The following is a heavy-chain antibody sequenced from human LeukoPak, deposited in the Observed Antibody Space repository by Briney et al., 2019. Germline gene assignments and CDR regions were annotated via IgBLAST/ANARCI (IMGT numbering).Heavy chain of an antibody. V-gene: IGHV1-69*04. D-gene: IGHD5-24*01. Sequence: SVKVSCKPPVGTFSSHAITWVRQAPGQGLEWMGRINPIVDTANYAQKFHDRVTITADKSTTTVYLVLNDLTPDDTAVYFCARLSNGYSSGMYNWFDPWGQGTLVTVSS. CDR2: INPIVDTA. J-gene: IGHJ5*02. CDR3: ARLSNGYSSGMYNWFDP. CDR1: VGTFSSHA.